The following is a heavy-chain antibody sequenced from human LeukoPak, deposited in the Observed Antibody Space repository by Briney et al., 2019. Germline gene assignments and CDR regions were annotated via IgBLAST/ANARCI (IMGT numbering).Heavy chain of an antibody. D-gene: IGHD6-19*01. J-gene: IGHJ5*02. CDR1: GGSISSGDYY. V-gene: IGHV4-30-4*08. CDR2: IYYSGST. Sequence: SQTLSLTCTVSGGSISSGDYYWGWIRQPPGKGLEWIEYIYYSGSTYYNPSLKSRVTISVDTSKNQFSLKLSSVTAADTAVYYCARVLSGWYGNWFDPWGQGTLVTVSS. CDR3: ARVLSGWYGNWFDP.